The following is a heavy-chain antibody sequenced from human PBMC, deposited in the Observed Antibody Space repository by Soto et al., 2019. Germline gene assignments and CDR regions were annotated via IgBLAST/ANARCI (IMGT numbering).Heavy chain of an antibody. J-gene: IGHJ4*02. V-gene: IGHV5-51*01. CDR1: TVSFTSYW. Sequence: EVQLVQSGAEVKKPGESLKIACKGSTVSFTSYWFAGVRQKPGKGLEWMAIIFPGDSDIRYSPSFEDDVTISADKSIRTVYLQWDSLKASDTALYYCARLFSTYESHFDYWGQGTLVTVSS. CDR3: ARLFSTYESHFDY. CDR2: IFPGDSDI. D-gene: IGHD4-4*01.